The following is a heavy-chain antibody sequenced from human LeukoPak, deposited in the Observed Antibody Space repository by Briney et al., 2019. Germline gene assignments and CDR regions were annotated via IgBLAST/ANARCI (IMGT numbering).Heavy chain of an antibody. J-gene: IGHJ3*02. D-gene: IGHD6-13*01. V-gene: IGHV3-30*19. CDR3: ARDLRTLAGPNGI. Sequence: PGGSLRLSCAASGFTFSSYGMHWVRQAPGKGLEWVAVISYDGSNKYYADSVKGRFTISRDNSKNTLYLQMNSLRAEDTAVYYCARDLRTLAGPNGIWGQGTMVTVSS. CDR2: ISYDGSNK. CDR1: GFTFSSYG.